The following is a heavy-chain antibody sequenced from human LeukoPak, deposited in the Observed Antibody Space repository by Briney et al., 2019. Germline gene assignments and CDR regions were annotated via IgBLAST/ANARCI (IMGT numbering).Heavy chain of an antibody. Sequence: PGGSLRLXCAASGFTFSSYAMSWGRQAPGKGLEWVGRIKSKTDGGTTDYAAPVKGRFTISRDDSKNTLYLQMNSLKTEDTAVYYCTTSFYYDSSGTIDYWGQGTLVTVSS. CDR2: IKSKTDGGTT. CDR1: GFTFSSYA. J-gene: IGHJ4*02. D-gene: IGHD3-22*01. V-gene: IGHV3-15*01. CDR3: TTSFYYDSSGTIDY.